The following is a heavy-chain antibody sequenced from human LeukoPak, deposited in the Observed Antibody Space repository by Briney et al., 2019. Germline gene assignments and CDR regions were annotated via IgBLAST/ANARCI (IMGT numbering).Heavy chain of an antibody. V-gene: IGHV1-2*06. D-gene: IGHD6-19*01. CDR2: INPNSGGT. Sequence: ASXKVSCKASGYTFTGYYMHWVRQAPGQGIEWMGRINPNSGGTNYAQKFQCRVTMTRDTSISTAYMELGRLRSDDTAVYYCARASSGWYRDFDYWGQGTLVTVSS. CDR1: GYTFTGYY. J-gene: IGHJ4*02. CDR3: ARASSGWYRDFDY.